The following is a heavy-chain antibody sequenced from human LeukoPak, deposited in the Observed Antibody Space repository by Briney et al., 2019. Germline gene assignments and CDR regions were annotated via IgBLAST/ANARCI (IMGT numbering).Heavy chain of an antibody. J-gene: IGHJ4*02. CDR1: GYTFTSYG. D-gene: IGHD3-22*01. Sequence: ASVKVSCKASGYTFTSYGISWVRQAPGQGLEWMGWISAYNGNTSYAQKFQGRVTMTRDTSTSTVYMELSSLRSEDTAVYYCARASSSGNFDYWGQGTLVTVSS. CDR2: ISAYNGNT. V-gene: IGHV1-18*01. CDR3: ARASSSGNFDY.